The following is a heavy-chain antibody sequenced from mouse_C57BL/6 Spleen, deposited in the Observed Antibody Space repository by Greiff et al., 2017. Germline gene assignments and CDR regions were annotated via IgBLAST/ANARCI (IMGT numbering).Heavy chain of an antibody. Sequence: QVQLQQSGAELVRPGASVTLSCKASGYTFTDYEMHWVKQTPVHGLEWIGAIDPETGGTAYNQKFKGKAILTADKSSSTAYMERRSLPSEDSAVYEGTRSGTWFAYWGQGTLVTVSA. CDR2: IDPETGGT. D-gene: IGHD3-3*01. V-gene: IGHV1-15*01. J-gene: IGHJ3*01. CDR3: TRSGTWFAY. CDR1: GYTFTDYE.